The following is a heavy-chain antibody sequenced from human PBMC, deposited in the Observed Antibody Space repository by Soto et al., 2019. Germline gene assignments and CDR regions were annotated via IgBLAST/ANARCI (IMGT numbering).Heavy chain of an antibody. J-gene: IGHJ4*02. CDR2: IKSKSVGGTT. D-gene: IGHD3-3*02. V-gene: IGHV3-15*01. Sequence: VQLVESGGGLVKPGGSLTLSCAASGFSFSNVWMSWVRQAPGKGLEWVGHIKSKSVGGTTDYTAPLKGRFTISRDDSKDGLYLQMNSLEIEDIAVYYFTTYAAHTFWDGGPGYSVQTKIHDSWGQGILVTVSS. CDR1: GFSFSNVW. CDR3: TTYAAHTFWDGGPGYSVQTKIHDS.